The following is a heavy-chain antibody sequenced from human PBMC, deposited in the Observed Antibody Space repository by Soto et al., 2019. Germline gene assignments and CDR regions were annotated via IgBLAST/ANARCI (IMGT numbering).Heavy chain of an antibody. CDR2: IYYSGST. J-gene: IGHJ5*02. CDR3: ARDRGIAAPRNNWFDP. CDR1: GDSISSGGYY. D-gene: IGHD6-13*01. V-gene: IGHV4-31*11. Sequence: SETLSLTCAVSGDSISSGGYYWSWIRQHPGKGLEWIGYIYYSGSTYYNPSLKSRVTISVDTSKNQFSLKLSSVTAADTAVYYCARDRGIAAPRNNWFDPWGQGTLVTVSS.